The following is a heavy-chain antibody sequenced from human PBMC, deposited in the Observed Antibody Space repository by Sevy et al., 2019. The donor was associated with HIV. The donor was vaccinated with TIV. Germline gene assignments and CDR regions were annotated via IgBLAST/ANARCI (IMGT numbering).Heavy chain of an antibody. CDR3: ARDFTVFGVVSRIDY. V-gene: IGHV3-21*04. CDR2: ISDDSRYI. Sequence: GGSLRLSCAASGFTFRTYSMNWVRQAPGKGLEWLSSISDDSRYIYYSDSVKGRFTISRANTKNFLFLQMNNLRVEDTAIYYCARDFTVFGVVSRIDYWGQGNLVTVSS. CDR1: GFTFRTYS. D-gene: IGHD3-3*01. J-gene: IGHJ4*02.